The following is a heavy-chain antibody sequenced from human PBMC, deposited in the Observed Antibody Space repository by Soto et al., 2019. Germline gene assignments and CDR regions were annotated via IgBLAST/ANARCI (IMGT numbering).Heavy chain of an antibody. V-gene: IGHV4-34*01. J-gene: IGHJ6*02. CDR1: GGSFSGYY. Sequence: SETLSLTCAVYGGSFSGYYWSWIRQPPGKGLEWIGEINHSGSTNYNPSLKSRVTISVDTSENQFSLKLSSVTAADTAVYYCARGGGIAAAGKRGYYYYGMDVWGQGTTVTVSS. D-gene: IGHD6-13*01. CDR2: INHSGST. CDR3: ARGGGIAAAGKRGYYYYGMDV.